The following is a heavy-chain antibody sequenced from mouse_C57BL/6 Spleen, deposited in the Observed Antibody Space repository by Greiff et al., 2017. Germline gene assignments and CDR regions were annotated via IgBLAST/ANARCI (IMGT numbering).Heavy chain of an antibody. D-gene: IGHD2-3*01. CDR3: ARPHYDDAPMKY. V-gene: IGHV5-17*01. CDR2: ISSGGSTI. Sequence: EVMLVESGGGLVKPGGSLKLSCAASGFTFSDYGMHWVRQAPEKGLEWVAYISSGGSTIYYADTVKGRFTISRDNAKNTLFLQMTSLRSEDTAMFCCARPHYDDAPMKYWGQGTSVTVSS. J-gene: IGHJ4*01. CDR1: GFTFSDYG.